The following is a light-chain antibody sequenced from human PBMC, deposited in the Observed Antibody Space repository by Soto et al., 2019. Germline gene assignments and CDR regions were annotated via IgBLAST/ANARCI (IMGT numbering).Light chain of an antibody. CDR1: QTISSSY. CDR2: GAS. CDR3: QQYGSSPYT. J-gene: IGKJ2*01. V-gene: IGKV3-20*01. Sequence: EIVLTQSPGTLSLSPGERATLSCRASQTISSSYLAWYQQKPGQAPRLLIHGASSRATGIPDRLSGSGSGTDFTLTISRLEPEDFAVYYCQQYGSSPYTFGQGTKLEIK.